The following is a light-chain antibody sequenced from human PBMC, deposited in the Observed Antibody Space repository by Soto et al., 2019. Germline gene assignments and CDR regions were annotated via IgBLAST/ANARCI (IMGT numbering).Light chain of an antibody. CDR2: EVS. CDR3: SSYTSSTSYV. J-gene: IGLJ1*01. V-gene: IGLV2-14*01. CDR1: SSDVGGYNF. Sequence: QSVLTQPASVSGSPGQSITISCTGTSSDVGGYNFVSWYQQHPGKAPKLMISEVSNRPSGVSIRFSGSKSGNTASLTISGLQADDEADYYRSSYTSSTSYVLGTGTKLTVL.